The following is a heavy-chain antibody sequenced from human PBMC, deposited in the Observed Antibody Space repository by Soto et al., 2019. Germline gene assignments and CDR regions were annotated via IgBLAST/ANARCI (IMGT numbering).Heavy chain of an antibody. V-gene: IGHV4-34*01. Sequence: QVQLQQWGAGLLKPSETLSLTCADYGGSFSGYYWSWIRQPPGKGLEWIGEINHSGSTNYNPSLKGSAHKSGGTSKNQVSLKPSSGDAAVRGVEFRARGRVGGRSRWDRGSNHNFLGIDLWGQGDPVTVSS. D-gene: IGHD3-16*01. CDR3: ARGRVGGRSRWDRGSNHNFLGIDL. CDR1: GGSFSGYY. J-gene: IGHJ6*02. CDR2: INHSGST.